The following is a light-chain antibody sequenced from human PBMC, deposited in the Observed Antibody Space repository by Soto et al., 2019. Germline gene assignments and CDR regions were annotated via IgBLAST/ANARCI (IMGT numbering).Light chain of an antibody. J-gene: IGLJ1*01. Sequence: QSVLAQPASVSGSPGQSITISCTGTSSDIGGYDYVSWYQQHPGNAPKLVIYEVANRPSGVSHRFSGSKSGNTASLTISGLQDEDEADYYCTSYTNRASYVFGTGTKVTGL. CDR2: EVA. CDR1: SSDIGGYDY. V-gene: IGLV2-14*01. CDR3: TSYTNRASYV.